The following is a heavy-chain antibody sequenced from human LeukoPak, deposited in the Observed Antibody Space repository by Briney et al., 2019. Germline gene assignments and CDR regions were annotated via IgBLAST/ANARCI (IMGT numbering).Heavy chain of an antibody. Sequence: GESLKISCKGSGYSFTSYWIGWVRQLPGKGLEWMGIIYPGDSDTRYSPSFQGQVTISADKSISTAYLQWSSLKASDTAMYYCARHDSGAVARGFGEVRSYYYMDVWGKGTTVTISS. CDR1: GYSFTSYW. D-gene: IGHD3-10*01. V-gene: IGHV5-51*01. CDR3: ARHDSGAVARGFGEVRSYYYMDV. CDR2: IYPGDSDT. J-gene: IGHJ6*03.